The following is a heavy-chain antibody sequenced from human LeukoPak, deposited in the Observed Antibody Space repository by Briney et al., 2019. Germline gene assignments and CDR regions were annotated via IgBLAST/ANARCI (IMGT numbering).Heavy chain of an antibody. V-gene: IGHV1-18*01. D-gene: IGHD3-16*02. J-gene: IGHJ4*02. CDR1: GYTFTSYA. CDR3: ARVVGNYVWGSYRPEGCFDS. CDR2: INMYNGNT. Sequence: GSVKVSCQASGYTFTSYAISWVRQAPGQGPEWMGWINMYNGNTNYAQKLQGRVTMTTDTSTSTAYMELRSLRSDDTAVYYCARVVGNYVWGSYRPEGCFDSWGQGTLVTVSS.